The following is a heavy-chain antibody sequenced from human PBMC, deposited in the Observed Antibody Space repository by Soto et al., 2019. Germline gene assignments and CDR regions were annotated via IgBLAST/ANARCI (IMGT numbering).Heavy chain of an antibody. CDR1: GGSISSYY. J-gene: IGHJ3*02. CDR3: ARDSPYCGGDCYDFDI. Sequence: PSETLSLTCTFSGGSISSYYWNWIRQPPGKGLEWIGYIYYSGSTNYNPSLKSRVTISVDTSKNQFSLNLSSVTAADTAVYYCARDSPYCGGDCYDFDIWGQGTMVTV. CDR2: IYYSGST. V-gene: IGHV4-59*01. D-gene: IGHD2-21*02.